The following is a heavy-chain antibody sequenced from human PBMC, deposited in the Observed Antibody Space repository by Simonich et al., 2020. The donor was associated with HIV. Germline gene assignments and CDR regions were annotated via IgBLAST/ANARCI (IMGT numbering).Heavy chain of an antibody. CDR1: GGSFSGYS. V-gene: IGHV4-34*01. CDR2: INHSGTT. CDR3: ARGGGTTPRQQLVFDF. Sequence: QVQLQQWGAGLLKPSETLSLTCAVYGGSFSGYSWSWIRQPPGKGLEWSGEINHSGTTNSNPSLKSRVTISVDTSKNQFSLKLTSVTAADTAVYYCARGGGTTPRQQLVFDFWGQGTLVTVSS. J-gene: IGHJ4*02. D-gene: IGHD6-6*01.